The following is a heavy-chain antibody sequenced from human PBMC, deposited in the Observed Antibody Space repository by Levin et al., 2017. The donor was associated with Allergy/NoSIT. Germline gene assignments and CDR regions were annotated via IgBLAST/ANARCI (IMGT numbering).Heavy chain of an antibody. J-gene: IGHJ5*02. Sequence: KISCKASGGTFSSYAISWVRQAPGQGLEWMGGIIPIFGTANYAQKFQGRVTITADESTSTAYMGLSSLRSEDTAVYYCARLLLATVTISWFDPWGQGTLVTVSS. V-gene: IGHV1-69*01. CDR3: ARLLLATVTISWFDP. CDR2: IIPIFGTA. D-gene: IGHD4-17*01. CDR1: GGTFSSYA.